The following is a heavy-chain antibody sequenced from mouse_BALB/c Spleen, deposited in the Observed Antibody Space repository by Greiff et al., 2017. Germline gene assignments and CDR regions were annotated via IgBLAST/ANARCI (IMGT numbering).Heavy chain of an antibody. V-gene: IGHV1-4*02. CDR2: INPSSGYT. J-gene: IGHJ1*01. Sequence: QVQLQQSAAELARPGASVKMSCKASGYTFTSYTMHWVKQRPGQGLEWIGYINPSSGYTEYNQKFKDKATLTVDKSSSTAYMQLSSPTSEDSAVYYCTRRGLLLRYWYFDVWGAGTTVTVSS. CDR3: TRRGLLLRYWYFDV. D-gene: IGHD1-1*01. CDR1: GYTFTSYT.